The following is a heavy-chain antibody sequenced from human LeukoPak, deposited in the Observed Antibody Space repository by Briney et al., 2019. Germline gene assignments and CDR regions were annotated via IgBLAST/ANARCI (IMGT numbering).Heavy chain of an antibody. D-gene: IGHD2-2*01. Sequence: SVKVSCKASGGTFSSYAINWVRQAPGQGLEWMGRIIPILGIANYAQKFQGRVTITADKSTSTAYMELSSLRSEDTAVYYCARDCSSTSCFRSYVDYWGQGTLVTVSS. CDR2: IIPILGIA. CDR3: ARDCSSTSCFRSYVDY. CDR1: GGTFSSYA. J-gene: IGHJ4*02. V-gene: IGHV1-69*04.